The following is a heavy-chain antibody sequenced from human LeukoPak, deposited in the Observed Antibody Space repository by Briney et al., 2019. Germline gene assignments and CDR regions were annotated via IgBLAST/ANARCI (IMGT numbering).Heavy chain of an antibody. CDR2: INHSGST. CDR1: GGSFSGYY. J-gene: IGHJ4*02. V-gene: IGHV4-34*01. CDR3: ASRTKLRYFDWLLPTGDY. Sequence: SETLSLTCAVYGGSFSGYYWSWIRQPPGKGLEWIGEINHSGSTNYNPSLKSRVTISVDTSKNQFSLKLSSVTAADTAVYYCASRTKLRYFDWLLPTGDYWGQGTLVTVPS. D-gene: IGHD3-9*01.